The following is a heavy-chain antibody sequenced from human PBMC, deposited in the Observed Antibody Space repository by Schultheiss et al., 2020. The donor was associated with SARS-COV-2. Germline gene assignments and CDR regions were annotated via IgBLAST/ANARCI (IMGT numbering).Heavy chain of an antibody. Sequence: ASVKVSCKASGYTFTGYYMHWVRQAPGQGLEWMGWINPNSGGTNYAQKFQGWVTMTRDTSISTAYMELRSLRSDDTAVYYCARDCSSTSCYTRAFDIWGQGTMVTVSS. CDR3: ARDCSSTSCYTRAFDI. V-gene: IGHV1-2*04. D-gene: IGHD2-2*02. CDR2: INPNSGGT. J-gene: IGHJ3*02. CDR1: GYTFTGYY.